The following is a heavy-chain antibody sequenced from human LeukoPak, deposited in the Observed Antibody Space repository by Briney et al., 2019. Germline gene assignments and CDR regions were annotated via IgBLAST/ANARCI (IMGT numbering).Heavy chain of an antibody. D-gene: IGHD6-13*01. CDR1: GFIFSDYY. CDR2: IKQDGSEK. CDR3: AREISSSWYGGIYYFDY. Sequence: GSLRLSCTTSGFIFSDYYMSWVRQAPGKGLEWVANIKQDGSEKYYVDSVKGRFTISRDNAKNSLYLQMNSLRAEDTAVYYCAREISSSWYGGIYYFDYWGQGTLVTVSS. V-gene: IGHV3-7*01. J-gene: IGHJ4*02.